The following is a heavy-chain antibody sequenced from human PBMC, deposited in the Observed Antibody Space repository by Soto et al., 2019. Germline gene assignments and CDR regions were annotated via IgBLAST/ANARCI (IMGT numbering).Heavy chain of an antibody. CDR3: ARGGCSSTSCYDFGGYYYYMDV. V-gene: IGHV1-8*01. CDR1: GDSFTSYD. D-gene: IGHD2-2*01. CDR2: MNPNSGNT. Sequence: GTSVKLSCEACGDSFTSYDINWVRQATKQGLEWMGWMNPNSGNTGYAQKFQGRVTMTRNTSISTAYMELSSLRSEDTAVYYCARGGCSSTSCYDFGGYYYYMDVWGKGTTVTVSS. J-gene: IGHJ6*03.